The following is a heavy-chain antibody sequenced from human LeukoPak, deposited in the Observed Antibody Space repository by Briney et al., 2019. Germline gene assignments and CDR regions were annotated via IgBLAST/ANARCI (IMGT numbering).Heavy chain of an antibody. CDR1: GYTFTSYG. V-gene: IGHV1-18*01. CDR2: ISAYNGNT. Sequence: GASVKVSCKASGYTFTSYGISWVRQAPGQGLEWMGWISAYNGNTNYAQKLQGRVTMTTDTSTSTAYMELRSLRSDDTAVYYCARDNPYYYDSSGSDPFDYWGLGTPVTVSS. CDR3: ARDNPYYYDSSGSDPFDY. J-gene: IGHJ4*02. D-gene: IGHD3-22*01.